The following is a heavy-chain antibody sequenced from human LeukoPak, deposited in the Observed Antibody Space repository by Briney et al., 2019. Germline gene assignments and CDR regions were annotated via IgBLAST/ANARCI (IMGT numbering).Heavy chain of an antibody. D-gene: IGHD6-13*01. CDR2: MYYSGST. V-gene: IGHV4-39*07. CDR1: GGSISSSSYY. CDR3: ARGSRWLVFDY. Sequence: SETLSLTCTVSGGSISSSSYYWGWIRQPPGKGLEWIGSMYYSGSTYYNPSLKSRVTISLDTSKNQFSLKLSFVTAADTAVYYCARGSRWLVFDYWGQGTLVTVSS. J-gene: IGHJ4*02.